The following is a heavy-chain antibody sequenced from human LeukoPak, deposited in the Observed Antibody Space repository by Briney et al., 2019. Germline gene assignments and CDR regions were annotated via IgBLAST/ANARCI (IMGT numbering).Heavy chain of an antibody. J-gene: IGHJ4*02. D-gene: IGHD6-6*01. CDR3: ARGLRLYSSSSWGLDY. Sequence: SETLSLTCTVSGGSISSSSYYWGWIRQPPGKGLEWIGSIYYSGSTYYNPSLKSRVTISVDTSKNQFSLKLSSVTAADTAVYYCARGLRLYSSSSWGLDYWGQGTLVTVSS. CDR2: IYYSGST. V-gene: IGHV4-39*07. CDR1: GGSISSSSYY.